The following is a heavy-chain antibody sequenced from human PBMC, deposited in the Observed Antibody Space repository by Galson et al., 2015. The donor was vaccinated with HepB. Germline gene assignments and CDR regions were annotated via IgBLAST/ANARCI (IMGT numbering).Heavy chain of an antibody. Sequence: ETLSLTCAVYGGSFSGYYWSWIRQPPGKGLEWIGEINHSGSTNYNPSLKSRVTISVDTSENQFSLKLSSVTAADTAVYYCARVRGSSGYYYYYYGMDVWGQGTTVTVSS. V-gene: IGHV4-34*01. J-gene: IGHJ6*02. CDR3: ARVRGSSGYYYYYYGMDV. CDR1: GGSFSGYY. D-gene: IGHD3-22*01. CDR2: INHSGST.